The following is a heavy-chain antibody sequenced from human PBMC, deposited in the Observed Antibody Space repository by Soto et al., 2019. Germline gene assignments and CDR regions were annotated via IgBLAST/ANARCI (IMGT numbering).Heavy chain of an antibody. CDR1: GGSFTGYY. D-gene: IGHD1-26*01. J-gene: IGHJ4*02. Sequence: SETLSLTCAVYGGSFTGYYWSWIRQPPVKGLEWIGEINHSGGTNYNPSLKSRVTISVDTSKNQFALKLSSGTAADTAVFYCARLRWEQPWVFDYWGQGTMAPVYS. CDR3: ARLRWEQPWVFDY. CDR2: INHSGGT. V-gene: IGHV4-34*01.